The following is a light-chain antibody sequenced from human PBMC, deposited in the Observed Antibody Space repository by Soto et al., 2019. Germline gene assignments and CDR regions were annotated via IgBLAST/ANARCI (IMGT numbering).Light chain of an antibody. CDR2: RDS. CDR3: QVWDSSTV. CDR1: NIGSKN. Sequence: SYELTQPLSVSVALGQTARITCGGNNIGSKNVHWYQQNPGQAPVLVIYRDSNRPSGIPERFSGSNSGNTATLTISRAQAGDEADYYCQVWDSSTVFGGGTKLTV. J-gene: IGLJ2*01. V-gene: IGLV3-9*01.